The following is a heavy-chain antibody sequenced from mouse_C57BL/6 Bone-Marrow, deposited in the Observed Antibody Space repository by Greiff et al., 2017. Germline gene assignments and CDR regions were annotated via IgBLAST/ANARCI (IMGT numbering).Heavy chain of an antibody. V-gene: IGHV14-4*01. CDR1: GFNIKDDY. CDR3: TNGWCYFDY. Sequence: EVQLQESGAELVRPGASVKLSCTASGFNIKDDYMHWVKQRPEQGLEWIGWIDPENGDTEYASKFQGKATITADTSSNTAYLQLSSLTSEDTAVYYCTNGWCYFDYWGQGTTLTVSS. D-gene: IGHD2-2*01. J-gene: IGHJ2*01. CDR2: IDPENGDT.